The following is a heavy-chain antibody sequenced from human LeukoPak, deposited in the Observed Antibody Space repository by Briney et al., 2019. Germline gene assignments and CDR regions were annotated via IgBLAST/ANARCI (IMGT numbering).Heavy chain of an antibody. V-gene: IGHV3-30*02. J-gene: IGHJ4*02. CDR2: IRYDGSNK. Sequence: AGGSLRLSCAASGFTFSTYGVHWVRQAPGKGLEWVAFIRYDGSNKYYADSVKGRFTISRDNYKNTLYLQMNSLRAEVTAMYYCAKDQRSTGAPYYFDYWGQGTLVTVSS. CDR3: AKDQRSTGAPYYFDY. CDR1: GFTFSTYG. D-gene: IGHD7-27*01.